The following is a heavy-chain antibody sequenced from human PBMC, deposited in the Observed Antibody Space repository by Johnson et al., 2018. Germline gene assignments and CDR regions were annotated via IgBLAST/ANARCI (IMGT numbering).Heavy chain of an antibody. CDR3: ARKAGSGWYDSEDYYYYYMDV. Sequence: QVQLVQSGGGVVQPGRSLRLSCAASGFTFSSYGMHWVRQAPGKGLEWVAVIWYDGSNKYYADSVKGRFTISRDNSKNTLYLQMNSLRAEDTAVYYCARKAGSGWYDSEDYYYYYMDVWGKGTTVTVSS. CDR1: GFTFSSYG. J-gene: IGHJ6*03. CDR2: IWYDGSNK. D-gene: IGHD6-19*01. V-gene: IGHV3-33*01.